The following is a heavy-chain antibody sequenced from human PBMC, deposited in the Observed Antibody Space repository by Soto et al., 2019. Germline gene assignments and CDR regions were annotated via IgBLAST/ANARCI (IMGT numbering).Heavy chain of an antibody. CDR2: IYYSGST. Sequence: SETLSLTCTVSGGSISSYYWSWIRQPPGKGLEWIGYIYYSGSTNYNPSLKSRVTISVDTSKNQFSLKLSSVTAADTAVYYCARMFGYCSGGSCYTLFDYWGQGTLVTVSS. D-gene: IGHD2-15*01. V-gene: IGHV4-59*01. CDR3: ARMFGYCSGGSCYTLFDY. CDR1: GGSISSYY. J-gene: IGHJ4*02.